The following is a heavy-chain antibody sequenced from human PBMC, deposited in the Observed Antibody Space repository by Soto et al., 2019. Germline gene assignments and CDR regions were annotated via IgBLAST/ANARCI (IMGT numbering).Heavy chain of an antibody. Sequence: PGGSLRLSCAASGLIFSNYKMHWVRQAPGKGLVWVSRINTDGSITDYADSVKGRFTVSRDNPKNTLYLQMNSLRAEDTAVYYCARDTDGLHYWGRGTLVTVSS. CDR3: ARDTDGLHY. CDR2: INTDGSIT. V-gene: IGHV3-74*01. CDR1: GLIFSNYK. J-gene: IGHJ4*02.